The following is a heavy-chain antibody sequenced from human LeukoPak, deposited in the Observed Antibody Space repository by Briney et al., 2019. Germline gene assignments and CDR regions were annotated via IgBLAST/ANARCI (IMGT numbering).Heavy chain of an antibody. CDR1: GFTFSSYW. V-gene: IGHV3-7*01. Sequence: PGGSLRLSCAASGFTFSSYWMSWVRQAPGKGLEWVANIKQDGSEKYYVDSVEGRFTISRDNVKNSLYLQMNSLRAEDTAVYYCARDRMVRDLTYFDLWGRGTLVTVSS. D-gene: IGHD3-10*01. J-gene: IGHJ2*01. CDR3: ARDRMVRDLTYFDL. CDR2: IKQDGSEK.